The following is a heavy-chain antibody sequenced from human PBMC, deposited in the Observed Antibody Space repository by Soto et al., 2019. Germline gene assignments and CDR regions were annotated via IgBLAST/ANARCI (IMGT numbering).Heavy chain of an antibody. CDR2: ISAYNGNT. CDR3: ARTSQGGGLVRGALDAFDI. CDR1: GYTFTSYG. D-gene: IGHD3-10*01. Sequence: QVQLVQSGAEVKKPGASVKVSCKASGYTFTSYGISWVRQAPGQGLEWMGWISAYNGNTNYAQKLQGRVTMTTDTTTSTAYMELRSLRSDDTAVYYCARTSQGGGLVRGALDAFDIWGQGTMVTVSS. V-gene: IGHV1-18*01. J-gene: IGHJ3*02.